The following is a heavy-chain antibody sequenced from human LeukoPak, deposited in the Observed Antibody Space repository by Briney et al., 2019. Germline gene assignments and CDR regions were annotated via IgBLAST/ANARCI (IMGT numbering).Heavy chain of an antibody. V-gene: IGHV4-59*08. Sequence: SETLSLTCTVSGGSMSGAYWSWIRQPPGKGLEWIGYVFFTGNTNYNPSLGSRLTISVDTSRSQFSLKLNSVTAADTAVYYCARHFWFGGSPNWFDPWGQGTLVTVSS. J-gene: IGHJ5*02. D-gene: IGHD3-10*01. CDR2: VFFTGNT. CDR3: ARHFWFGGSPNWFDP. CDR1: GGSMSGAY.